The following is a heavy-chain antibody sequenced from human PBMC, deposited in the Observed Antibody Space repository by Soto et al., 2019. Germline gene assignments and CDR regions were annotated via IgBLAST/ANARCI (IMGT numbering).Heavy chain of an antibody. V-gene: IGHV4-39*01. Sequence: QLQLQESGPGLVKPSETLSLTCTVSGGSISSNSHYWGWIRQPPGKGLEWIGSIYYSGNTYYNSSLKSRVTISVDTXQNXFXLXXXXXXXXXXXXXXXXXXXXXXXXXXXGXXWGQGTLVTVSS. J-gene: IGHJ4*02. CDR1: GGSISSNSHY. CDR3: XXXXXXXXXXXXGXX. CDR2: IYYSGNT.